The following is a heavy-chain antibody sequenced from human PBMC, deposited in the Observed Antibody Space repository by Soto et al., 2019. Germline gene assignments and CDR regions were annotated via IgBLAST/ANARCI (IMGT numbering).Heavy chain of an antibody. Sequence: HPGGSLRLSCAASGFTFSSYGMHWVRQAPGKGLEWVAVIWYDGSNKYYADSVKGRFTISRDNSKNTLYLQMNSLRAEDTAVYYCARDWEEYCSSTSCYRTHNRFDFWGQGTLVTVSS. CDR2: IWYDGSNK. CDR3: ARDWEEYCSSTSCYRTHNRFDF. V-gene: IGHV3-33*01. D-gene: IGHD2-2*01. J-gene: IGHJ4*02. CDR1: GFTFSSYG.